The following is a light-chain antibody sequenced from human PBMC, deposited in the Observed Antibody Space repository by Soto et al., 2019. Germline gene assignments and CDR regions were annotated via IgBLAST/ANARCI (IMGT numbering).Light chain of an antibody. CDR2: EGT. CDR1: NSDVGSYDL. V-gene: IGLV2-23*01. CDR3: CSYTGTTTHYV. Sequence: QSALTQPASVSGSPGQSITISCTGSNSDVGSYDLVSWYQQHPDKAPELIIFEGTKRPSGVSSRFSGSKSGNTASLTISGLQAEDEADYYCCSYTGTTTHYVFGSGTKVTVL. J-gene: IGLJ1*01.